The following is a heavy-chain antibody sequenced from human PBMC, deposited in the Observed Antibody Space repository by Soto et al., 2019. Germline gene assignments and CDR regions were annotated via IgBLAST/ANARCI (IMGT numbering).Heavy chain of an antibody. D-gene: IGHD1-7*01. CDR1: GGSISSGGYY. CDR2: IYYSGST. CDR3: ARLNAGTTYYYYGMDV. J-gene: IGHJ6*02. Sequence: TLSLTCTVSGGSISSGGYYWSWIRQHPGKGLEWIGYIYYSGSTYYNPSLKSRVTISVDTSKNQFSLKLSSVTAADTAVYYCARLNAGTTYYYYGMDVWGQGTTVTVSS. V-gene: IGHV4-31*03.